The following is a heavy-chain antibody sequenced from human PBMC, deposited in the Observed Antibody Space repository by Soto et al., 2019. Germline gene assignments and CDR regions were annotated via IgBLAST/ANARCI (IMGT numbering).Heavy chain of an antibody. Sequence: PSETLCLTCAVSGGSIRSGCYSWSWIRQPPGKGLEWIGYIYYSGSTDYNPSLKSRVTISVDTSKNQFSLKLSSVTAADTAVYYCARVLPYYYDSSGRYNNWFDPWGQGTLVTVSS. V-gene: IGHV4-61*01. CDR3: ARVLPYYYDSSGRYNNWFDP. J-gene: IGHJ5*02. CDR2: IYYSGST. CDR1: GGSIRSGCYS. D-gene: IGHD3-22*01.